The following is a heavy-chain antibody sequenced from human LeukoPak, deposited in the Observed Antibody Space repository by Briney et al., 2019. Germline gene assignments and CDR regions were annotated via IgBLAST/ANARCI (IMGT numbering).Heavy chain of an antibody. CDR3: ARGRPRTLFDY. CDR1: GYSFTSHY. CDR2: INPSGSST. V-gene: IGHV1-46*01. Sequence: ASVKVSCKASGYSFTSHYMHWVRQAPGQGLEWMGLINPSGSSTLYAQKFQGRVTMTRDMSMTTDYMELSSLRSEDTAVYYCARGRPRTLFDYWGQGTLVTVSS. J-gene: IGHJ4*02.